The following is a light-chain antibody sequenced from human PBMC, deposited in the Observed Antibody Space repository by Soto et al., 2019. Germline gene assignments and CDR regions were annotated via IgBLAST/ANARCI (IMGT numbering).Light chain of an antibody. V-gene: IGLV3-1*01. J-gene: IGLJ2*01. CDR2: QDS. CDR3: QAWDSSVV. Sequence: SYELTQPPSVSVSTGQTASITCSGDKLGDKYACWYQQKPGQSPVLVIYQDSKRPSGIPERFSGSNSGNTATLTISGTQAMEEADYYCQAWDSSVVFGGGTKLTVL. CDR1: KLGDKY.